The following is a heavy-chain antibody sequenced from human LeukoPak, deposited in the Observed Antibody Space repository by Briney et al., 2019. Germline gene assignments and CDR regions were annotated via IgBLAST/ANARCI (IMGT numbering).Heavy chain of an antibody. CDR3: AKLSGYPGAY. J-gene: IGHJ4*02. D-gene: IGHD3-22*01. CDR2: ITGGGSST. V-gene: IGHV3-23*01. CDR1: GFTFSSYA. Sequence: GGSLRLSCAASGFTFSSYAMSWVRQAPGKGLEWVSDITGGGSSTYYADSVKGRFTISRDNSKNTLYLQMNSLRAEDTAVYFCAKLSGYPGAYWGQGTLVTVSS.